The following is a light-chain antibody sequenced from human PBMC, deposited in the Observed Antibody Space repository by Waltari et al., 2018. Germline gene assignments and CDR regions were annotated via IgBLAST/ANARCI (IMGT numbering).Light chain of an antibody. CDR1: STDVGAYHF. CDR3: SSFTSSNTLI. V-gene: IGLV2-14*03. CDR2: GAS. Sequence: QSPLTQPASVSGSPGQSITISCTGTSTDVGAYHFVPWYQQHAGKAPKLVIYGASVRPAGISYLFSGSKSGYTASLTITVLQAEDEADYYGSSFTSSNTLIFGGGAKVTVL. J-gene: IGLJ2*01.